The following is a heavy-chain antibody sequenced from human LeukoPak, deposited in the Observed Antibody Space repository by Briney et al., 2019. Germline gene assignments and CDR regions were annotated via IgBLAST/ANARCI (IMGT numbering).Heavy chain of an antibody. CDR1: GFTFSSYG. D-gene: IGHD1-26*01. Sequence: PGRSLRLSCAAPGFTFSSYGMHWVRQAPGKGLEWVAVISYDGSNKYYADSVKGRFTISRDNSKNTLYLQMNSLRAEDTAVYYCAKDRDSGELLHDAFDIWGQGTMVTVSS. CDR2: ISYDGSNK. J-gene: IGHJ3*02. CDR3: AKDRDSGELLHDAFDI. V-gene: IGHV3-30*18.